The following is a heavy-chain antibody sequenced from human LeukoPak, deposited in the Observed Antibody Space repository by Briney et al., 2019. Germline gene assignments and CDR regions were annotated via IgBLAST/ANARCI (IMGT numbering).Heavy chain of an antibody. CDR2: ISSSSSSI. Sequence: GGSLRLSCAASGFTFSTYTMNWVRQAPGKGLEWVSFISSSSSSIYYADSVKGRFTISRVHAKNSLYLEMNSLRAEDTAVYYCARYYGGNSACDYWGQGTLVTVSS. V-gene: IGHV3-48*01. D-gene: IGHD4-23*01. CDR3: ARYYGGNSACDY. J-gene: IGHJ4*02. CDR1: GFTFSTYT.